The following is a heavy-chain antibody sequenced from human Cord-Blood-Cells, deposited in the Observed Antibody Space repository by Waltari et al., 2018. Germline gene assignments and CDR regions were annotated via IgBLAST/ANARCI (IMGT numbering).Heavy chain of an antibody. Sequence: GSSVKVSCKASGGTFSSYAISWVRQAPGQGLEWMGGIIPIFGTANYAQKFQGRVTITADKSTSTAYMELSSLRSEDTAVYYCARGGMITFGGVIAYYFDYWGQGTLVTVSS. J-gene: IGHJ4*02. V-gene: IGHV1-69*06. D-gene: IGHD3-16*02. CDR1: GGTFSSYA. CDR2: IIPIFGTA. CDR3: ARGGMITFGGVIAYYFDY.